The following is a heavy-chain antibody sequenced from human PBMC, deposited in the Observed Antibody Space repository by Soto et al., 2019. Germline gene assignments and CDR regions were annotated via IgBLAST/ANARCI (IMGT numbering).Heavy chain of an antibody. Sequence: GSLTLSCEASGFMFNNYYMNWVRQAPGKGLEWVSSISGNGSATYYTDSVKGRFTISRDSSKKTLYLQMNSLGADDTAVYYCAKDLATTYKYDSRDAFDIWGQGTMVTVSS. CDR3: AKDLATTYKYDSRDAFDI. V-gene: IGHV3-23*01. J-gene: IGHJ3*02. D-gene: IGHD3-22*01. CDR1: GFMFNNYY. CDR2: ISGNGSAT.